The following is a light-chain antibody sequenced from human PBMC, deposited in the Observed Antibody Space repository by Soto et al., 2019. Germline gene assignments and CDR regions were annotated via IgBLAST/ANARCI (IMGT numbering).Light chain of an antibody. CDR2: DAS. V-gene: IGKV3-11*01. Sequence: IVLTQSPATLSLSPGERATLSCRASESVGNYLAWYQEKPGQAPRLLIYDASNRATGIPPRFSGSGSGTDFTLTISSLEPEDFAVYYCQQRSSWPPPTFGGGTRWIS. CDR3: QQRSSWPPPT. CDR1: ESVGNY. J-gene: IGKJ4*01.